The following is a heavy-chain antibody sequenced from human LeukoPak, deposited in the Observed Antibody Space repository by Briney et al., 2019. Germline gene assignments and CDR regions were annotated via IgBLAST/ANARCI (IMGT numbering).Heavy chain of an antibody. V-gene: IGHV4-4*02. CDR2: IYTSGST. CDR1: GGSISSSNW. Sequence: SETLSLTCAVSGGSISSSNWWSWVRQPPGKGLEWIGRIYTSGSTNYNPSLKSRVTISVDTSKNQFSLQLSSVTAADTAVYYCARVSLWFGEETNWFDPWGQGTLVTVSS. D-gene: IGHD3-10*01. J-gene: IGHJ5*02. CDR3: ARVSLWFGEETNWFDP.